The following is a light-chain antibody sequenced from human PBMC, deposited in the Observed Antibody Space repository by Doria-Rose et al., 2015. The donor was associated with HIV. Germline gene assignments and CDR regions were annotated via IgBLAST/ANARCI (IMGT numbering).Light chain of an antibody. CDR2: DGS. J-gene: IGKJ1*01. Sequence: EIVLTQSPGTLSLSPGERATLSCRASQSFSSTYLAWYQQKPGQAPGLLIYDGSTRATGIPDRFSASGSGTDFTLTINRLDPEDFALYYCHQYGTSWTFGQGTKVEI. CDR3: HQYGTSWT. CDR1: QSFSSTY. V-gene: IGKV3-20*01.